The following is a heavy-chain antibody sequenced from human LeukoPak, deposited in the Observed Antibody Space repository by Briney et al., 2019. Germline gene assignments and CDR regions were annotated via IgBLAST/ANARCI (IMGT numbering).Heavy chain of an antibody. D-gene: IGHD3-10*01. CDR3: ARGTVSGRKTFDY. Sequence: GGSLRLSCVVSGFTVSSYSMNWVRQAPGKGLEWVSYISSSSSTIYYADSVKGRFTISRDNAKNSLYLQMNSLRAEDTAVYYCARGTVSGRKTFDYWGQGTLVTVSS. CDR1: GFTVSSYS. J-gene: IGHJ4*02. V-gene: IGHV3-48*01. CDR2: ISSSSSTI.